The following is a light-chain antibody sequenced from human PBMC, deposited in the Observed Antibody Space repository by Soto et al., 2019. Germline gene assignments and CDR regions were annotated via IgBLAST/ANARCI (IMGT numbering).Light chain of an antibody. CDR3: LQHNGYPLT. J-gene: IGKJ5*01. V-gene: IGKV1-17*01. CDR2: AAS. CDR1: QAIRND. Sequence: DIQMTQSPSSLSASVGDRVTITCRASQAIRNDSAWYQDKPGKAPKRLIYAASSLPSGVPSRFSGSGSGTEFTLTISSLQPEDFATYYCLQHNGYPLTFGQGTRLDIK.